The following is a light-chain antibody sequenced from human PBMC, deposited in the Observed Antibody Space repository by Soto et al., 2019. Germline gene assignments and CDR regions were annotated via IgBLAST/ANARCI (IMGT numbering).Light chain of an antibody. CDR3: QQRGWPWT. J-gene: IGKJ1*01. Sequence: EVVLTQSPATLSLSPGERATLSCRASHSVGNFLAWYQQKPGQAPRLLIYDASNRATGIPARFSGSGSGTDFTLTISSLEPDDLEVYYCQQRGWPWTFGLGTKVEIK. CDR1: HSVGNF. CDR2: DAS. V-gene: IGKV3-11*01.